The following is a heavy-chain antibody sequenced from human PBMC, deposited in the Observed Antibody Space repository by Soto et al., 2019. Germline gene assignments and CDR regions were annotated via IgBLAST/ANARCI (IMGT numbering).Heavy chain of an antibody. CDR1: GFTFSSYE. J-gene: IGHJ6*02. D-gene: IGHD3-10*01. CDR3: ARAPHITMVRGVDYYYGMDV. CDR2: ISSSGSTI. V-gene: IGHV3-48*03. Sequence: GGSLRLSCAASGFTFSSYEMNWVRQAPGKGLEWVSYISSSGSTIYYADSVKGRFTISRDNAKNSLYLQMNSLRAEDTAVYYCARAPHITMVRGVDYYYGMDVWGQGTTVTVSS.